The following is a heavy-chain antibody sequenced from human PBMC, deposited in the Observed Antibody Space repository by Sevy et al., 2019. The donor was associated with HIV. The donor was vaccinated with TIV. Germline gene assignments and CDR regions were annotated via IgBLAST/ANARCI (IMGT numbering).Heavy chain of an antibody. V-gene: IGHV3-48*03. CDR1: GFPYGSYE. Sequence: GGSLRLSCTASGFPYGSYEMNWVRQAPGKGLEWVSYISNSGSAKYYSDSVRGRFTISRDNAKNSLYLQMNSLRAEDTAVYYCARDLPPSATTVAHFDYWGRGTLVTVSS. D-gene: IGHD4-17*01. CDR3: ARDLPPSATTVAHFDY. CDR2: ISNSGSAK. J-gene: IGHJ4*02.